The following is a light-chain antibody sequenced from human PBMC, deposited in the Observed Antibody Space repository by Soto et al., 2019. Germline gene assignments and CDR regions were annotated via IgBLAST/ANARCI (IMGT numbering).Light chain of an antibody. CDR1: KLGDKS. CDR3: QAWDSSTVV. J-gene: IGLJ2*01. Sequence: SYELTQPPSVSVSPGQTASITCSGDKLGDKSASWYQQKPGQSPVLVIYQDTKRPSGIPERFSGSNSGNTATLTISGTQAMDEADYYCQAWDSSTVVFGGGTKATVL. V-gene: IGLV3-1*01. CDR2: QDT.